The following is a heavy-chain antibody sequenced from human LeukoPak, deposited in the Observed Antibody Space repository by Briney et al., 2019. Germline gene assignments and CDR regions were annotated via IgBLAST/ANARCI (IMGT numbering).Heavy chain of an antibody. D-gene: IGHD4-17*01. Sequence: HSGRSLRLSCAASGFTFSSYWMYWVRQAPGKGLVWVSRINTDGSSTSYADSVKGRFTISRDNAKNTLYLQMNSLRAEDTAVYYCAKATLYGDYTFDYWGQGTLVTVSS. CDR2: INTDGSST. CDR3: AKATLYGDYTFDY. J-gene: IGHJ4*02. V-gene: IGHV3-74*01. CDR1: GFTFSSYW.